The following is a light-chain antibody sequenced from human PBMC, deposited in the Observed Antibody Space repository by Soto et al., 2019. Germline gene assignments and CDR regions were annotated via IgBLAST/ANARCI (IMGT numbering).Light chain of an antibody. Sequence: EIVMTQSPATLSVSPGERATLSCRASQSVSSNLAWYQQKPGQAPRLLIYGASTRATGIPARFSGSGSGTEFTLTISSLHSEDFAVYYCQQYNNWPLTFGGGNKVEIK. CDR1: QSVSSN. CDR2: GAS. CDR3: QQYNNWPLT. V-gene: IGKV3-15*01. J-gene: IGKJ4*01.